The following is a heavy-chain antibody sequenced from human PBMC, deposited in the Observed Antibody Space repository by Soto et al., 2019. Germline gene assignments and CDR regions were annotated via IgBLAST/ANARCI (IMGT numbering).Heavy chain of an antibody. CDR2: ISYDGSNK. V-gene: IGHV3-30-3*01. J-gene: IGHJ4*02. CDR3: ASDSSWPTKMPNQNFDY. D-gene: IGHD6-13*01. CDR1: GFTFSSYA. Sequence: PGGSLRLSCAASGFTFSSYAMHWVRQAPGKGLEWVAVISYDGSNKYYADSVKGRFTISRDNSKNTLYLQMNSLRAEDTAVYYCASDSSWPTKMPNQNFDYWGQGTLVTVSS.